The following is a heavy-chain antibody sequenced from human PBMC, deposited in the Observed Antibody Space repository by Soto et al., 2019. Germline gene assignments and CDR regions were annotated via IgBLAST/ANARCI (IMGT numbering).Heavy chain of an antibody. CDR2: FYYSGST. CDR3: AAVGPGLVGATTGFDY. V-gene: IGHV4-39*01. Sequence: SETLSLTCTVSGGSTSSSGYYWVWIRQPPGKGLEWIGSFYYSGSTYYNPSLKSRVTISVDTSDNQFSLRLSSVTAADTAVYYCAAVGPGLVGATTGFDYWGQGTLVTVS. D-gene: IGHD1-26*01. CDR1: GGSTSSSGYY. J-gene: IGHJ4*02.